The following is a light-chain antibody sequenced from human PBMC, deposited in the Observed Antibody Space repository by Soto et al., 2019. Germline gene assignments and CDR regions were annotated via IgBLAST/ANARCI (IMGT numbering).Light chain of an antibody. J-gene: IGKJ5*01. CDR1: QSLLHGNGYNY. Sequence: DIVMTQSPLSLPVTPGEPASISCRSSQSLLHGNGYNYLDWYLQKPGQSPQLLIYEVSTRVSGVPDRFSGSGSGTDFTLEISRVETDDVGIYYCMQSTQLPPTFGQGTRLEIK. CDR2: EVS. V-gene: IGKV2D-29*02. CDR3: MQSTQLPPT.